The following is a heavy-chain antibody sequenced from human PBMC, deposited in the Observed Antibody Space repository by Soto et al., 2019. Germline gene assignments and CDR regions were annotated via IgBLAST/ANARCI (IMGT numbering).Heavy chain of an antibody. CDR2: IYYSGST. Sequence: TLSLTCTVSGGSISSGGYYWSWIRQHPGKGLEWIGYIYYSGSTYYNPSLKSRVTISVDTSKNQFSLKLSSVTAADTAVYYCAREGLELLHPWFAPWGQGTLVTGSS. CDR3: AREGLELLHPWFAP. V-gene: IGHV4-31*03. J-gene: IGHJ5*02. D-gene: IGHD1-7*01. CDR1: GGSISSGGYY.